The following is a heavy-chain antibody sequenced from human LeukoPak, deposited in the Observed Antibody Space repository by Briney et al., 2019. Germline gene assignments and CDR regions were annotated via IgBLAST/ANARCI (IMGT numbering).Heavy chain of an antibody. CDR2: ISGSGGST. V-gene: IGHV3-23*01. J-gene: IGHJ4*02. CDR1: GFTFSSYA. D-gene: IGHD3-10*01. Sequence: GGSLRLSCAASGFTFSSYAMSWVRQAPGKGLEWVSAISGSGGSTYYADSVKGRFTISRDNSKNTLYLQMNSLRAEDTAVYYCAKGMPSPRITMVRGVSLVQIDYWGQGTLVTVSS. CDR3: AKGMPSPRITMVRGVSLVQIDY.